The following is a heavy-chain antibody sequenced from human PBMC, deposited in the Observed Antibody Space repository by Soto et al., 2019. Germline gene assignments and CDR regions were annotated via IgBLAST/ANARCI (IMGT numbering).Heavy chain of an antibody. D-gene: IGHD3-22*01. CDR2: VSDYGSNA. J-gene: IGHJ4*02. CDR1: GFSFSTST. Sequence: QVQLVESGGGVVQPGRSLRLSCAASGFSFSTSTMHWVRLTAGKGLEWVALVSDYGSNADYADSVQGRSTISRDNSKNTLFLQMDSLRPEDTAIYYCAGVRPGDNGYPFFDYWGQGTLVTVSS. CDR3: AGVRPGDNGYPFFDY. V-gene: IGHV3-30-3*01.